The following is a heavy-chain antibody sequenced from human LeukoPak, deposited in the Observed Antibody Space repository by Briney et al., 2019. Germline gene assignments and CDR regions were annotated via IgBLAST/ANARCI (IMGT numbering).Heavy chain of an antibody. Sequence: GGSLRLSCAASGFTFDDYAMHWVRHAPGKGLEWVSGISWNSGSIGYADSVKGRFTISRDNAKNSLYLQMNSLRAEDTALYYCAKAPYGGNSPDPPLRYFDYWGQGTLVTVSS. CDR3: AKAPYGGNSPDPPLRYFDY. V-gene: IGHV3-9*01. D-gene: IGHD4-23*01. J-gene: IGHJ4*02. CDR1: GFTFDDYA. CDR2: ISWNSGSI.